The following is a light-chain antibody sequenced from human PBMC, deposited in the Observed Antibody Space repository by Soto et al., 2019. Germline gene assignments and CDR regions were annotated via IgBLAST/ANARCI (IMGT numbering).Light chain of an antibody. J-gene: IGKJ4*01. V-gene: IGKV1-39*01. CDR1: QTLFTY. Sequence: DLQMTQSPSSLSASVGDRVTITCRASQTLFTYLNWYQHKPGKAPKLLVYDASTLQSGVPSRFSASGCGTDFTLTISNLQPEDFATYYCQQNYITPPFTFGGGTKVE. CDR2: DAS. CDR3: QQNYITPPFT.